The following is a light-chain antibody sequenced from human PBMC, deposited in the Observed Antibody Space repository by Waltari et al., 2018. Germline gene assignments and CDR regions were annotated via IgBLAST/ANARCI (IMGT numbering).Light chain of an antibody. V-gene: IGKV3-15*01. CDR3: HHYNDWPPGT. Sequence: IVLTQSPVTLSVSPGERVTLSCRASQSVRTNVAWYQQQPGQAPRLLIYGASKRATGIPARFSGTGSGTEFTLTISSLQSEDFAVYFCHHYNDWPPGTFGQGTKLEIK. J-gene: IGKJ2*02. CDR2: GAS. CDR1: QSVRTN.